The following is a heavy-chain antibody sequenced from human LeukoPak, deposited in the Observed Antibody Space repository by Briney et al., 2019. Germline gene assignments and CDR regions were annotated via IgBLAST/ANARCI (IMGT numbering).Heavy chain of an antibody. CDR3: ARDGIRKGWFDP. J-gene: IGHJ5*02. CDR1: GFTFRSYG. V-gene: IGHV3-7*03. D-gene: IGHD1-14*01. CDR2: IKQDGSEK. Sequence: PGGSLRLSCAASGFTFRSYGMHWVRQAPGKGLEWVANIKQDGSEKYYVDSVKGRFTISRDNAKNSLYLQMNSLRAEDTAVYYCARDGIRKGWFDPWGQGTLVTVSS.